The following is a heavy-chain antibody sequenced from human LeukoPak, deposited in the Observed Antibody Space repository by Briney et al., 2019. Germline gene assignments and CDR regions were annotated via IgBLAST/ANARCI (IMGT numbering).Heavy chain of an antibody. Sequence: GSLRLSCTASGFTFGDYAMSWFRQAPGKGLEWVGYIASKACGGTAEYAASVKGRFTISRDDSKSIAYLQLNSLKTEDTAVYYCARYTTTSRYNYYGMDVWGQGTTVTVSS. CDR3: ARYTTTSRYNYYGMDV. CDR1: GFTFGDYA. CDR2: IASKACGGTA. V-gene: IGHV3-49*03. J-gene: IGHJ6*02. D-gene: IGHD1-1*01.